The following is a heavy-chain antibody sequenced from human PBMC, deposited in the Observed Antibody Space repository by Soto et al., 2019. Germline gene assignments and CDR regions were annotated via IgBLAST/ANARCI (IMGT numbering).Heavy chain of an antibody. Sequence: QLQLQESGPGLVKPSETLSLTCTVSGGSISSSSYYWGWIRQPPGKGLEWIGTIYYSGSTYYNPSLKSRVTISGDTSKNQFSLKLTSVTAADTAVYYCARRGGRSGDFDYWGQGTLVTVSS. J-gene: IGHJ4*02. D-gene: IGHD2-15*01. V-gene: IGHV4-39*01. CDR3: ARRGGRSGDFDY. CDR2: IYYSGST. CDR1: GGSISSSSYY.